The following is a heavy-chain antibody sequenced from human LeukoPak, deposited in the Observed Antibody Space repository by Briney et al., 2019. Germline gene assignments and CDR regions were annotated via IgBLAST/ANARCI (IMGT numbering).Heavy chain of an antibody. J-gene: IGHJ4*02. CDR2: IYPGDSDT. CDR1: GYSFTSYW. V-gene: IGHV5-51*01. CDR3: ARVGSSGSSWYGQIDY. D-gene: IGHD6-13*01. Sequence: GESLKISCKGSGYSFTSYWIGWVRQVPGKGLEWMGIIYPGDSDTRYSPSFQGQVTISADKSISTAYLQWSSLKASDTAMYYCARVGSSGSSWYGQIDYWGQGTLVTVSS.